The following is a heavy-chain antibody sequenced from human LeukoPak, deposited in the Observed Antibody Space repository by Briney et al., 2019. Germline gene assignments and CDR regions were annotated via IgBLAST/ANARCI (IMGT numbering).Heavy chain of an antibody. V-gene: IGHV1-69*01. CDR3: ARDVIVVVPADRSAFDI. CDR2: IIPIFGTA. D-gene: IGHD2-2*01. J-gene: IGHJ3*02. Sequence: GSSVKVSCKASGGTFSSYAISWVRQAPGQGLEWMGGIIPIFGTANYAQKFQGRVTITADESTSTAYMELSSLRSEDTAVYYCARDVIVVVPADRSAFDIWGQGTMVTVSS. CDR1: GGTFSSYA.